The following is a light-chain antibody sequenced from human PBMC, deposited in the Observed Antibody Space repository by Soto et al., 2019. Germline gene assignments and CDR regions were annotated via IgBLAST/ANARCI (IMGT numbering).Light chain of an antibody. CDR3: QTWGTGIHVV. Sequence: QSVLTQSPSASASLGASVKLTCTLSSGHSSYAIAWHQQQPEKGPRYLMKLDSDGSHTKGDAIPDRFSGSSSGAERYLTISSLQSEYEADYYCQTWGTGIHVVFGVGTKLTVL. J-gene: IGLJ2*01. CDR2: LDSDGSH. CDR1: SGHSSYA. V-gene: IGLV4-69*01.